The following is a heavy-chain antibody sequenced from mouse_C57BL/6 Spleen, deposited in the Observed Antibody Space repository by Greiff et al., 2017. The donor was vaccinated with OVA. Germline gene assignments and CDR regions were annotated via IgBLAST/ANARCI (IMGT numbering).Heavy chain of an antibody. D-gene: IGHD2-4*01. J-gene: IGHJ3*01. CDR1: GFTFTDYY. CDR2: IRNKAHGYTT. V-gene: IGHV7-3*01. CDR3: ARYDYDPFWFAD. Sequence: EVPVVESGGGLVQPGGSLSLSCAASGFTFTDYYMSWVRQPPGQALEWLGFIRNKAHGYTTEYSASVKGRFTISRDNSQSILYRKMNALRAEDSATDYCARYDYDPFWFADWGQGTLVTGSA.